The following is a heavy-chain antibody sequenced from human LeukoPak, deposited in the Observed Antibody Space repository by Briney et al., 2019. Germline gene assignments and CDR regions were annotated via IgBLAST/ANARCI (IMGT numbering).Heavy chain of an antibody. D-gene: IGHD3-10*01. J-gene: IGHJ4*02. Sequence: GGTPRLYCAASGFTFSSHGMSWVRQAPGKGLEWVSTISGSGDNTYYADSVKGRFTISGDNSKNTLYLQMNSLRAEDTAVYYCARVTYGSGTYGAFDYWGQGTLVTVSS. CDR3: ARVTYGSGTYGAFDY. CDR1: GFTFSSHG. CDR2: ISGSGDNT. V-gene: IGHV3-23*01.